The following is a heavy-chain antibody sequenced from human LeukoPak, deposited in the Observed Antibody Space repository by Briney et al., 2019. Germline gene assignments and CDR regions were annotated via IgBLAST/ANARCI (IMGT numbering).Heavy chain of an antibody. V-gene: IGHV3-48*01. Sequence: GSLRLSCAASGFTFSSYSMNWVRQAPGKGLEWVSYISSSSSTIYYADSVKGRVTISRDNAKNSLYLQMNSLRAEDTAVYYCARDYYQYYYDSSGYYHHDAFDIWGQGTMVTVSS. J-gene: IGHJ3*02. CDR3: ARDYYQYYYDSSGYYHHDAFDI. D-gene: IGHD3-22*01. CDR2: ISSSSSTI. CDR1: GFTFSSYS.